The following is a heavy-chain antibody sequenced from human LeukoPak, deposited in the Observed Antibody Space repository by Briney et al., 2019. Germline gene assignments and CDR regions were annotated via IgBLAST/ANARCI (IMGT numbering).Heavy chain of an antibody. V-gene: IGHV1-2*02. CDR3: AGVPEYSSGWPHYYMDV. Sequence: GASVKVSCKASGYTFTGYYMHWVRQAPGQGLEWMGWINPNSGGTNYAQKFQGRVTMTRDTSISTAYMELSRLRSDDTAVYYCAGVPEYSSGWPHYYMDVWGKGTTVTVSS. D-gene: IGHD6-19*01. CDR1: GYTFTGYY. CDR2: INPNSGGT. J-gene: IGHJ6*03.